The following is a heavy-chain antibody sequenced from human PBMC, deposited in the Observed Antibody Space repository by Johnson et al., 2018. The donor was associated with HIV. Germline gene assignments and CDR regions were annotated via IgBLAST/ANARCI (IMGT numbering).Heavy chain of an antibody. CDR3: ARVTRDCGGDCYLDAFDI. V-gene: IGHV3-74*01. Sequence: VQLVESGVGLVQPGGSLRLSCAASGFTFSSYWMHWVRQAPGKGLVWVSRINSDGSSTTYADSVKGRFTISRDNAKNILYLQMNSLRTEDTAVYYCARVTRDCGGDCYLDAFDIWGQGTMVTVSS. CDR1: GFTFSSYW. J-gene: IGHJ3*02. D-gene: IGHD2-21*01. CDR2: INSDGSST.